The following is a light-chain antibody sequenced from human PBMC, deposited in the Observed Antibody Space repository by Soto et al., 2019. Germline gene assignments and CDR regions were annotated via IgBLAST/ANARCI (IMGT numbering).Light chain of an antibody. J-gene: IGKJ5*01. CDR1: ESINNN. Sequence: DIQRTQSPSTLSASIGDRVTITCGSSESINNNLAWYQQKQGKAPNLLIQKASTLQSGVPSRFSGSQFGTQGTITISSLQPDDGATYVCQQSNTPAMSFGQGTRLEI. CDR2: KAS. V-gene: IGKV1-5*03. CDR3: QQSNTPAMS.